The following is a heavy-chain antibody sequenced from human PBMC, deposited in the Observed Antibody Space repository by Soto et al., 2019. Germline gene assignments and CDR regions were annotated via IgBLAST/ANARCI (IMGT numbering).Heavy chain of an antibody. CDR2: IYPGDSDT. V-gene: IGHV5-51*01. Sequence: PGEYLKISCKGSGYSFTSYWIGWVRQMPGKGLEWMGIIYPGDSDTRYSPSFQGQVTISADKSISTAYLQWSSLKASDTAMYYCARHNVMAARSYGMDVWGQGTTVTVSS. D-gene: IGHD1-26*01. CDR3: ARHNVMAARSYGMDV. J-gene: IGHJ6*02. CDR1: GYSFTSYW.